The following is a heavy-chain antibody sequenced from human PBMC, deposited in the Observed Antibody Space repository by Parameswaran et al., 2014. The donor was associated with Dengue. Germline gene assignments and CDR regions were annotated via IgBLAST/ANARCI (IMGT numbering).Heavy chain of an antibody. CDR2: IYYSGST. V-gene: IGHV4-59*01. D-gene: IGHD3-10*01. Sequence: RWIRQPPGKGLEWIGYIYYSGSTNYNPSLKSRVTISVDTSKNQFSLKLSSVTAADTAVYYCARAIYGSGSYYNLYYYYYMDVWGKGTTVTVSS. J-gene: IGHJ6*03. CDR3: ARAIYGSGSYYNLYYYYYMDV.